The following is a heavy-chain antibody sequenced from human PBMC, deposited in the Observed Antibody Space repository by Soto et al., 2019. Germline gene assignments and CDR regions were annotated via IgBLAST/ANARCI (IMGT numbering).Heavy chain of an antibody. CDR3: ARGGGYDSSGLSVGNWFDP. CDR1: GHTFTSYG. Sequence: AASVKVSCKASGHTFTSYGISWVRQAPGQGLEWMGWISAYNGNTNYAQKLQGRVTMTTDTSTSTAYMELRSLRSDDTAVYYCARGGGYDSSGLSVGNWFDPWGQGTLVTVSS. D-gene: IGHD3-22*01. J-gene: IGHJ5*02. CDR2: ISAYNGNT. V-gene: IGHV1-18*01.